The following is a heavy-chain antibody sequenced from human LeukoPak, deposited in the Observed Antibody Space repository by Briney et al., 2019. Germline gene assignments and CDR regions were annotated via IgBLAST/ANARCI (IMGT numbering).Heavy chain of an antibody. Sequence: PGGSLRLSCAASGFTFSSYGIHWVRQAPGKGLEWVAVISYDGSNKYYADSVKGRFTISRDNSKNTLYLQMNSLRAEDTAVYYCAKDHEVGATSAAIDYWGQGTLVTVSS. V-gene: IGHV3-30*18. J-gene: IGHJ4*02. CDR1: GFTFSSYG. CDR3: AKDHEVGATSAAIDY. D-gene: IGHD1-26*01. CDR2: ISYDGSNK.